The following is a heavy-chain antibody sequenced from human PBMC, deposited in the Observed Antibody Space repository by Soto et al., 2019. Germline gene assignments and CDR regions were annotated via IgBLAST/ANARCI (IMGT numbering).Heavy chain of an antibody. V-gene: IGHV3-30*18. CDR1: GFTFSNYG. CDR3: AKDGYTYGSADF. Sequence: ESGGGVFQSGRSLRLSWAASGFTFSNYGMHWVRQAPGKGLEWVALISSDGSNKYYADSVKGRFTISRDNSKNTLYLQMNSLRAEDTAVYYCAKDGYTYGSADFWGQGTLVTVSS. D-gene: IGHD5-18*01. J-gene: IGHJ4*02. CDR2: ISSDGSNK.